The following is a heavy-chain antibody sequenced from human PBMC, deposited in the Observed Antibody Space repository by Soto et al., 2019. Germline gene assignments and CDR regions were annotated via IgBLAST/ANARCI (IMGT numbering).Heavy chain of an antibody. CDR2: IYYNGRT. Sequence: PSETLSLTCTVSGGSITNYYWSWIRQAPGKRLEWIGDIYYNGRTNYNPSVKSRVTLSVDTSKNLFSLKLTSVTAADTAVYYCVRANYFDYWGQGTLVTAPQ. CDR3: VRANYFDY. J-gene: IGHJ4*02. V-gene: IGHV4-59*01. CDR1: GGSITNYY.